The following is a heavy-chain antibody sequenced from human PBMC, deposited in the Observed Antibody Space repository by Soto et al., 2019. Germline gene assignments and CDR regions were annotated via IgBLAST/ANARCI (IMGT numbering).Heavy chain of an antibody. Sequence: ASVKVSCKASGFTFTNYGISWVRQAPGQGLEWMGWINTYYGNTNYAQNFQGRVTMTTDTSTSTAYMELRSLRSDDTAVYYCARDGSGRLDYWGQGTLVTVSS. D-gene: IGHD1-26*01. CDR3: ARDGSGRLDY. V-gene: IGHV1-18*01. J-gene: IGHJ4*02. CDR2: INTYYGNT. CDR1: GFTFTNYG.